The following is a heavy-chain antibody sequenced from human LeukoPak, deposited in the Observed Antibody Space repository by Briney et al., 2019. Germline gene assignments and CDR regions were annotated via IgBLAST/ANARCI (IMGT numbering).Heavy chain of an antibody. CDR3: ARQGLQGSTRGNWFDP. CDR1: GGSISSSSYY. Sequence: PSETLSLTCTVSGGSISSSSYYWGWIRQPPGKGLEWIGSIYYSGSTKYNPSLKSRVTISVDTSKNQFSLKLTSVTAADTAVYYCARQGLQGSTRGNWFDPWGQGTLVTVSS. V-gene: IGHV4-39*01. CDR2: IYYSGST. D-gene: IGHD2-2*01. J-gene: IGHJ5*02.